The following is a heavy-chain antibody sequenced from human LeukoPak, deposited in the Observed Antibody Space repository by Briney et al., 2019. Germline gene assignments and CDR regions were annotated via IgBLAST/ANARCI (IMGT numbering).Heavy chain of an antibody. CDR1: RGSINNQY. D-gene: IGHD3-3*01. CDR3: ARAWSGYYNLFDY. CDR2: MYTNGES. V-gene: IGHV4-4*07. Sequence: SETLSLTCTVSRGSINNQYWSWIRQPAGKGLEWIGRMYTNGESDYNPSLKSRVTMSVDTSKSQFSLKLKSVTAADTAVYYCARAWSGYYNLFDYWGQGTLVTVSS. J-gene: IGHJ4*02.